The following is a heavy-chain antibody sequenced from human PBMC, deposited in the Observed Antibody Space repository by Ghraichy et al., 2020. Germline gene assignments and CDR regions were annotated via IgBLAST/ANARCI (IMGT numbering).Heavy chain of an antibody. CDR1: GFTFSSYS. V-gene: IGHV3-21*01. J-gene: IGHJ4*02. D-gene: IGHD2-2*01. CDR3: ARDSFKCSSTSCYDVGLDY. CDR2: ISSSSSYI. Sequence: GGSLRLSCAASGFTFSSYSMNWVRQAPGKGLEWVSSISSSSSYIYYADSVKGRFTISRDNAKNSLYLQMNSLRAEDTAVYYCARDSFKCSSTSCYDVGLDYWGQGTLVTVSS.